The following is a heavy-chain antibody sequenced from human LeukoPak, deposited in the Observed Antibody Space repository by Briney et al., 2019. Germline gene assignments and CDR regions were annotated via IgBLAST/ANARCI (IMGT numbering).Heavy chain of an antibody. V-gene: IGHV3-7*01. CDR2: IKQDGSEK. CDR3: AREGDGYCSSTSCREFDY. CDR1: GFTFSSYW. J-gene: IGHJ4*02. D-gene: IGHD2-2*01. Sequence: GGSLRLSCAASGFTFSSYWMSWVRQAPGKGLEWVANIKQDGSEKYYLDSVKGRFTVSRDNDKNSLYLQMNSLRGEDTAVYYCAREGDGYCSSTSCREFDYWGQGTLVTVSS.